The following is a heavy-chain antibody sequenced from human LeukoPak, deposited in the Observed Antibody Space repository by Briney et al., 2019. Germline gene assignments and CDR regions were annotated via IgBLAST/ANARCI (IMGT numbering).Heavy chain of an antibody. CDR1: GYTFTGYY. D-gene: IGHD2-15*01. Sequence: GASVTVSCKASGYTFTGYYMHWVRQAPGQGLEWMGWINPNSGGTNYAQKFQGRVTMTRDTSISTAYMELSRLRSDDTAVYYCARERGDIVVVVAASDAFDIWGQGTMVTVSS. J-gene: IGHJ3*02. CDR3: ARERGDIVVVVAASDAFDI. CDR2: INPNSGGT. V-gene: IGHV1-2*02.